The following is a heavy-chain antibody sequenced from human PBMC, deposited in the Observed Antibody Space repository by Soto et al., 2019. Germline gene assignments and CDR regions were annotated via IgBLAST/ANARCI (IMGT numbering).Heavy chain of an antibody. J-gene: IGHJ6*03. D-gene: IGHD6-13*01. CDR1: GYTFTSYG. Sequence: ASVKVSCKASGYTFTSYGISWVRQAPGQGLEWMGWISAYNGNTNYAQKLQGRVTMTTDTSTSTAYMELRSLRSDDTAVYYCARGRTERGHPRIAAAGQLFYYYYMDVWGKGTTVTVSS. CDR3: ARGRTERGHPRIAAAGQLFYYYYMDV. V-gene: IGHV1-18*01. CDR2: ISAYNGNT.